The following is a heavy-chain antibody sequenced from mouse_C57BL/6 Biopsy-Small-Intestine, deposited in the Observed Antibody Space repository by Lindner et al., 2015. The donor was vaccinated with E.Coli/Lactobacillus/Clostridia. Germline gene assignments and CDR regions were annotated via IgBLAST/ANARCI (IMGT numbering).Heavy chain of an antibody. J-gene: IGHJ4*01. CDR2: IRSKSNNYAT. Sequence: EVQLQESGGGLVQPKGSLKLSCAASGFSFNTYAMNWVRQAPGKGLEWVARIRSKSNNYATYYADSVKDRFTISRDDSKSMLYLQMNNLKTEDTAMYYCVRRGTTVVGYAMDYWGQGTSVTVSS. D-gene: IGHD1-1*01. CDR3: VRRGTTVVGYAMDY. V-gene: IGHV10-1*01. CDR1: GFSFNTYA.